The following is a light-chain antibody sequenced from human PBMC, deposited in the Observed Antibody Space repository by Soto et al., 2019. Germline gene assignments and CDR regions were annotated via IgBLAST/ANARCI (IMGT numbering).Light chain of an antibody. CDR3: QQSYSTLS. J-gene: IGKJ5*01. CDR1: RAISGL. CDR2: GTS. V-gene: IGKV1-39*01. Sequence: DLQMTQSPSSLSASVGDRVTIACRASRAISGLLNWYQQKPGETPNLLIYGTSNLQDGVPSRFSGSGSGTDFTLTISSLQPDDFATYYCQQSYSTLSFGQGTRLEI.